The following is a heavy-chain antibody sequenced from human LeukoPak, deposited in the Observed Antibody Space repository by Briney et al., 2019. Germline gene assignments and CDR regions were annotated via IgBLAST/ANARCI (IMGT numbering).Heavy chain of an antibody. CDR1: GGSVSSYY. CDR3: ARRCSTSCYFSDY. D-gene: IGHD2-2*01. V-gene: IGHV4-59*02. J-gene: IGHJ4*02. Sequence: SETLSLTCTVSGGSVSSYYWSWIRQPPGKGLEWIGYIYDIGSTNYNPSLKSRVTISVDTSKNQFSLKLSSVTAADTAVYYCARRCSTSCYFSDYWGQGTLVTVSS. CDR2: IYDIGST.